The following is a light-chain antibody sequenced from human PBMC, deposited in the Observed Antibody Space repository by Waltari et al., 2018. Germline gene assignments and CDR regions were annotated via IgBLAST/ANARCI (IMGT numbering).Light chain of an antibody. CDR3: AAWDDSLSAV. Sequence: QSVLTQPPSASGTPGQRVPISCSGSSSNLGSNYVYWYQQLPGTAPKLLIYRNDQRPSGVPDRFSGSKSGTSASLAISGLRSEDEADYYCAAWDDSLSAVFGGGTQLTVL. CDR2: RND. CDR1: SSNLGSNY. J-gene: IGLJ7*01. V-gene: IGLV1-47*01.